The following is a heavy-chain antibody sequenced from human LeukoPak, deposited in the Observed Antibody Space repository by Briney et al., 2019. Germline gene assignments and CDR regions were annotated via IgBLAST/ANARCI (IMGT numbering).Heavy chain of an antibody. J-gene: IGHJ5*02. V-gene: IGHV1-69*13. CDR2: IIPIFGTA. Sequence: SVKVSCKASGGTFSSYAISWVRQAPGPRLEWMGGIIPIFGTAHYAQKSQGRVKITADESTSTAYMELSSLRSEDTAVYYCARGEDCSSTSCYTPPSRNWFDPWGQGTLVTVSS. D-gene: IGHD2-2*02. CDR1: GGTFSSYA. CDR3: ARGEDCSSTSCYTPPSRNWFDP.